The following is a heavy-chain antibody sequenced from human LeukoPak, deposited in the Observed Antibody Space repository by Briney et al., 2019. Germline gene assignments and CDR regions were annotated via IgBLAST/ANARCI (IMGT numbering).Heavy chain of an antibody. V-gene: IGHV3-23*01. J-gene: IGHJ3*01. CDR3: AKARIAAAGTGAFDV. CDR2: FSATDGSA. D-gene: IGHD6-13*01. Sequence: GGSLRLSCAASGFTVSSYGMTWVRQAPGKGLEWVSAFSATDGSAQYAESVRGRFTISRNNSKNSLYLQMNSLRDEDTAVYFCAKARIAAAGTGAFDVWGQGTMVTVSS. CDR1: GFTVSSYG.